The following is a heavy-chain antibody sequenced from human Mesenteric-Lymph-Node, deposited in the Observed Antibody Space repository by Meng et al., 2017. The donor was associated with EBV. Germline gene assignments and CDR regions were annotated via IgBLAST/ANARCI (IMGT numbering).Heavy chain of an antibody. Sequence: QAQLQQWGAGLLKPSGTLSLTCAVYGGSFSDYYWTWIRQPPGKGLEWIGEVNHAGTTIYNPSLESRVTISVDTSKNQFSLKLTSVTAADTAVYFCAALGSFASSIDPWGQGTLVTVSS. CDR1: GGSFSDYY. CDR3: AALGSFASSIDP. V-gene: IGHV4-34*01. D-gene: IGHD3-16*01. J-gene: IGHJ5*02. CDR2: VNHAGTT.